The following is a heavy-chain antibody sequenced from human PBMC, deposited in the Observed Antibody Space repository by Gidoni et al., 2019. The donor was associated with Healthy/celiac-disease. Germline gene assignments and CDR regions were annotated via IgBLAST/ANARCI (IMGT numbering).Heavy chain of an antibody. D-gene: IGHD4-17*01. CDR1: GFTFSSYA. CDR3: AKGLMEATVTTYEDY. J-gene: IGHJ4*02. V-gene: IGHV3-23*01. Sequence: EVQLLESGGGLVQPGGSLRLSCAASGFTFSSYAMSWVRQAPGKGVEWVSAISGSGGSTYYADSVKGRFTISRDNSKNTLYLQMNSLRAEDTAVYYCAKGLMEATVTTYEDYWGQGTLVTVSS. CDR2: ISGSGGST.